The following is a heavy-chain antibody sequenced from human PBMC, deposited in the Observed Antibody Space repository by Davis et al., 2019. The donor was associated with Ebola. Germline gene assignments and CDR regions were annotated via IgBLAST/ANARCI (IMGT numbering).Heavy chain of an antibody. CDR3: ARALMPRSWLDAFDI. J-gene: IGHJ3*02. D-gene: IGHD6-13*01. Sequence: MPGGSLRLSCTVSGGSISSYYWSWIRQPPGKGLEWIGYNYYSGSTNYNPSLKSRVTISVDTSKNQFSLKLSSVTAADTAVYYCARALMPRSWLDAFDIWGQGTMVTVSS. CDR2: NYYSGST. CDR1: GGSISSYY. V-gene: IGHV4-59*01.